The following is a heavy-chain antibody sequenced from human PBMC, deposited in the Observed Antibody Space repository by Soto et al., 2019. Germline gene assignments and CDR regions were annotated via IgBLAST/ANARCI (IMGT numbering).Heavy chain of an antibody. CDR3: AKDLSKMVVIRSGY. CDR1: GLTFSGYA. D-gene: IGHD2-21*01. V-gene: IGHV3-23*01. J-gene: IGHJ4*02. Sequence: EGHLLEAGGGLVQPGGSLRLSCAASGLTFSGYAMSWVRQAPGKGLEWISAISGSGGRSTFYADSVQGRFTISRDDSQNTLYLQMNSLRAEDTGIYYCAKDLSKMVVIRSGYWGQGTQVIVSS. CDR2: ISGSGGRST.